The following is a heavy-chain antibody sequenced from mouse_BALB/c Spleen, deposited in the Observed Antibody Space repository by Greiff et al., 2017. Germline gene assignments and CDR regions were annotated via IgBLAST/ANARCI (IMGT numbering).Heavy chain of an antibody. Sequence: VQLQQPGAELVRPGASVKLSCKASGFSFTSYWMNWVKQRPGQGLEWIGMIHPSDRDTRLNQKFKDKATLTVDKASSTAYMQRSSPTSEDSAVYYCARSLYDYYFDYWGQGTTLTVSS. CDR1: GFSFTSYW. J-gene: IGHJ2*01. CDR2: IHPSDRDT. V-gene: IGHV1-74*01. D-gene: IGHD2-3*01. CDR3: ARSLYDYYFDY.